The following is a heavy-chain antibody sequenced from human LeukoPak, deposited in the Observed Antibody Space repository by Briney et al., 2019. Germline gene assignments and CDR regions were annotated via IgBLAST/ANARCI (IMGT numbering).Heavy chain of an antibody. V-gene: IGHV4-34*01. CDR1: GGSFSGYY. D-gene: IGHD4-17*01. J-gene: IGHJ4*02. Sequence: SETLSLTCAVYGGSFSGYYWSWIRQPPGKGLEWIGEINHSGSTNYNPSLKSRVTISVDTSKNQFSLKLSSVTAADTAVYYCARLHDYGDYVLDYWGQGTLVTVSS. CDR2: INHSGST. CDR3: ARLHDYGDYVLDY.